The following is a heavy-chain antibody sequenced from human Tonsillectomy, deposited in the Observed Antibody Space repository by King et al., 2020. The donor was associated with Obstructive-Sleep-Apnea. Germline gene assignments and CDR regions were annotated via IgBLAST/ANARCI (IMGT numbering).Heavy chain of an antibody. Sequence: VQLVESGGGLVKPGGSLRLSCAASRFTFSSYSMIWVRQAPGKGLECVSSISSSSNYKYYSDSVKGRFTISRDNGKNSLYLQMNSLRAEDTGIYYCARDPAPNFDICEYSYYGMDVWGQGTTVTVSS. CDR1: RFTFSSYS. V-gene: IGHV3-21*06. J-gene: IGHJ6*02. D-gene: IGHD3-9*01. CDR3: ARDPAPNFDICEYSYYGMDV. CDR2: ISSSSNYK.